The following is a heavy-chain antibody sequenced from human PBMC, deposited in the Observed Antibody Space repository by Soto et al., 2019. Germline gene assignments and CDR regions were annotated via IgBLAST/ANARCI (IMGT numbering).Heavy chain of an antibody. D-gene: IGHD4-4*01. CDR1: GGTFSSYA. CDR2: IIPIFGTA. Sequence: QVQLVQSGAEVKKPGSSVKVSCKASGGTFSSYAISWVRQAPGQGLEWMGGIIPIFGTANYAQKFQGRVTITADESTSTPYMELSSRRSEDTAVYYCARGRDYSNEYYYYGRDVWGQGTTVTVSS. V-gene: IGHV1-69*01. CDR3: ARGRDYSNEYYYYGRDV. J-gene: IGHJ6*02.